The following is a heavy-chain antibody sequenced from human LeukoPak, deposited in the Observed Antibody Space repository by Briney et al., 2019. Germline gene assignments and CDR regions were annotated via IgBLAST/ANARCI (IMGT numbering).Heavy chain of an antibody. V-gene: IGHV3-53*01. D-gene: IGHD3-22*01. Sequence: GGSLRLSCAASGFTFSTYSMNWVRQAPGKGLEWVSFIYSGGSTQYSDSVKGRFTISRDNSKNTLYLQMNSLRAEDTAVYYCARRAGDYSHPYDYWGQGTLVTVSS. CDR1: GFTFSTYS. CDR3: ARRAGDYSHPYDY. CDR2: IYSGGST. J-gene: IGHJ4*02.